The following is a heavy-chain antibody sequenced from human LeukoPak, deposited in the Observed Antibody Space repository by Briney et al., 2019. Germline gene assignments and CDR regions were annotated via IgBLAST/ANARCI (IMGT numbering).Heavy chain of an antibody. Sequence: PSETLSLTCAVYGGSFSGYYWSWIRQPPGKGLEWIGEINHSGSTNYNPSLKSRVTISVDTSKNQFSLKLSSMTAADTAVYYCARDSPQCSGGYCYFVYWGQGTLVTVSS. CDR2: INHSGST. CDR1: GGSFSGYY. V-gene: IGHV4-34*01. CDR3: ARDSPQCSGGYCYFVY. J-gene: IGHJ4*02. D-gene: IGHD2-15*01.